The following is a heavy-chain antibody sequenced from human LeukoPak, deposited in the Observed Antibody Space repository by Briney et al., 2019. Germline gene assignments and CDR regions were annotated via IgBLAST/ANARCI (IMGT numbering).Heavy chain of an antibody. Sequence: GGSLRLSCAASGFTFSDYYMSWIRQAPGKGLEWVAYISDGGLTIYYTDSVKGRFTISRDNAKNSLYLQMNSLRAEDTAVYYCAELGITMIGGVWGKGTTVTISS. V-gene: IGHV3-11*04. CDR3: AELGITMIGGV. CDR2: ISDGGLTI. J-gene: IGHJ6*04. D-gene: IGHD3-10*02. CDR1: GFTFSDYY.